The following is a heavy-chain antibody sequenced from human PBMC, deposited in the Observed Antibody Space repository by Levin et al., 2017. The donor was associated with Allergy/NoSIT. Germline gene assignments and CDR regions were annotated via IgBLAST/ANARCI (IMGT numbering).Heavy chain of an antibody. CDR3: ASGGYYYGSGSHDY. CDR1: GFTFSSYW. Sequence: PGGSLRLSCAASGFTFSSYWMHWVRQAPGKGLVWVSRINSDGSSTSYADSVKGRFTISRDNAKNTLYLQMNSLRAEDTAVYYCASGGYYYGSGSHDYWGQGTLVTVSS. D-gene: IGHD3-10*01. V-gene: IGHV3-74*01. J-gene: IGHJ4*02. CDR2: INSDGSST.